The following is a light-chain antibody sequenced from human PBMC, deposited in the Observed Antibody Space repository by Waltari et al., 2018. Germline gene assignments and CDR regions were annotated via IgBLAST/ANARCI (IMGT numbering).Light chain of an antibody. CDR3: CSYAGLGIYV. V-gene: IGLV2-23*02. CDR1: SSDVGNYNL. J-gene: IGLJ1*01. Sequence: QSGLTQPASVSGSPGQSITISCTGTSSDVGNYNLVSWYQQYPGKAPKLMVYEVTRRSSGVSDRFSGSKSGNTASLTIYGLQPEDEADYYCCSYAGLGIYVFGTGTKVTVL. CDR2: EVT.